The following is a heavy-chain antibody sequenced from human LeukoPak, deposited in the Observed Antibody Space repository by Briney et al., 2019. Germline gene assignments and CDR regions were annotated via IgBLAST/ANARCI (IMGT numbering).Heavy chain of an antibody. CDR2: ISAYNGNT. V-gene: IGHV1-18*01. CDR3: ARAGYCSGGSCYMDWFDP. D-gene: IGHD2-15*01. CDR1: GYTFTSYG. J-gene: IGHJ5*02. Sequence: GASVKVSCKASGYTFTSYGISWVRQAPGQGLEWMGWISAYNGNTNYAQKLQGRVTMTTDTSTSTAYTELRSLRSDDTAVYYCARAGYCSGGSCYMDWFDPWGQGTLVTVSS.